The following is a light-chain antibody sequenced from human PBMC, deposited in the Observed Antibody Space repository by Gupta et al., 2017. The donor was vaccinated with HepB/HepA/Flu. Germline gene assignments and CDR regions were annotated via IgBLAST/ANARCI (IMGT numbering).Light chain of an antibody. J-gene: IGKJ1*01. Sequence: EIVLMQSPGTLSLSPGERATLSCRATQSVTTNLAWYQQKPGQAPRLLIYGASNRAAGVPDRLSGSGSGTDFILTISSLEPEDFAVYYCQQDGGAPRSFGQGTKLEPK. V-gene: IGKV3-20*01. CDR2: GAS. CDR3: QQDGGAPRS. CDR1: QSVTTN.